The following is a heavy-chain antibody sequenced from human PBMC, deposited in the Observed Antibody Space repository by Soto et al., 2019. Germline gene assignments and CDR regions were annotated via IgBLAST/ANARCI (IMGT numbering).Heavy chain of an antibody. D-gene: IGHD3-9*01. CDR3: ARDSYDILPRTPYSSDY. CDR1: GYSFTSYW. Sequence: GESLKISCKGSGYSFTSYWIGWVLQIPGKGLEWMGIIYPGDSDTRYSPSFQGQVTISADKSISTAYLQWSSLKASDTAMYYCARDSYDILPRTPYSSDYPGPGPLLTLSS. CDR2: IYPGDSDT. V-gene: IGHV5-51*01. J-gene: IGHJ4*02.